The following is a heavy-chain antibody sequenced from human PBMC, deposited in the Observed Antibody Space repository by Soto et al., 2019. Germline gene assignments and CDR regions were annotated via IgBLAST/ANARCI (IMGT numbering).Heavy chain of an antibody. J-gene: IGHJ3*02. CDR3: ARGRYSSSHRIDAFDI. V-gene: IGHV3-33*01. Sequence: QVQLVESGGGVVQPGRSLRLSCAASGFTFSSYGMHWVRQAPGKGLEWVAVIWYDGSNKYYADSVKGRFTISRENSKNTLYLQMNSLRAEDKAVYYCARGRYSSSHRIDAFDIWGQGTMGTVSS. CDR2: IWYDGSNK. D-gene: IGHD6-6*01. CDR1: GFTFSSYG.